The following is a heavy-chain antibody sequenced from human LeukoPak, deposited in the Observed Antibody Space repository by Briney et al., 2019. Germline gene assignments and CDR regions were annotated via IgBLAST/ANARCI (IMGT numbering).Heavy chain of an antibody. CDR3: ARDNYYGSGSYDY. D-gene: IGHD3-10*01. Sequence: GASVKVSCKASGGTFSSYAISWVRQAPGQGPEWMGRIIPIFGTANYAQKFQGRVTITTDESTSTAYMELSSLRSEDTAVYYCARDNYYGSGSYDYWGQGTLVTVSS. CDR1: GGTFSSYA. V-gene: IGHV1-69*05. CDR2: IIPIFGTA. J-gene: IGHJ4*02.